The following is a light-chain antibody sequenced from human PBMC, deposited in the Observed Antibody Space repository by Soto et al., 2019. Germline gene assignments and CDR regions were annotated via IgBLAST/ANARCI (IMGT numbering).Light chain of an antibody. V-gene: IGKV1-5*01. CDR2: DAS. CDR3: QQYDRFWT. Sequence: DIQMTQSPSTLSASVGDRVTITCRASQSISTWLAWYQKKPGKAPKLLIYDASNLESGVPSRFSGSGSGTEFTLTSSSLQPDDFATYYCQQYDRFWTFGQGTKVELK. J-gene: IGKJ1*01. CDR1: QSISTW.